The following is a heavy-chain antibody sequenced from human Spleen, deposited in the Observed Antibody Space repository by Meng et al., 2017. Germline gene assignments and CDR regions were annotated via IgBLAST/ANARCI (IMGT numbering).Heavy chain of an antibody. CDR3: ARGSTGVFQTWQRERGTFDY. Sequence: GSLRLSCAVYGWSFSGYYWSWIRQPPGKGLEWIGEINHGGSINYNPSLKSRVTISVDTYKNQFSLKLSSVTAAATAVYYCARGSTGVFQTWQRERGTFDYWGQGTLVTVSS. CDR1: GWSFSGYY. D-gene: IGHD1-1*01. CDR2: INHGGSI. J-gene: IGHJ4*02. V-gene: IGHV4-34*01.